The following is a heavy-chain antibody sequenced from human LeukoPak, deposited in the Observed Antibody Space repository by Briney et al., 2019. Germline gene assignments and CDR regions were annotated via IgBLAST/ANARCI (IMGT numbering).Heavy chain of an antibody. CDR2: INSDGSST. V-gene: IGHV3-74*01. D-gene: IGHD3-3*01. CDR1: GFTFSSYW. J-gene: IGHJ5*02. CDR3: ASAFFWWWFDR. Sequence: GGSLRLSCAASGFTFSSYWMHWVRQAPGKGLGWVSRINSDGSSTSYADSVKGRFTISRDNAKNTLYLQMNSLRAEDTAVYYCASAFFWWWFDRWGEGTLVTVSS.